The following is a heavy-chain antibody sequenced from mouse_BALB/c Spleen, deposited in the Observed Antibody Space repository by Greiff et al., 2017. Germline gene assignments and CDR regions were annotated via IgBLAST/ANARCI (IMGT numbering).Heavy chain of an antibody. V-gene: IGHV14-3*02. CDR2: LDPANGNT. J-gene: IGHJ4*01. D-gene: IGHD2-3*01. Sequence: VQLQQSGAELVKPGASVKLSCTASGFNIKDTYMHWVKQRPEQGLEWIGRLDPANGNTKYDPKFQGKATITADTSSNTAYLQLSSLTSEDTAVYYGAPIYEGDFGNAMDYWGQGTSVTVSS. CDR1: GFNIKDTY. CDR3: APIYEGDFGNAMDY.